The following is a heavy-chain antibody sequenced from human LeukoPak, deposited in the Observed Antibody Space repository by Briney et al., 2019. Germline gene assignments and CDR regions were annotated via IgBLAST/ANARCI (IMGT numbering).Heavy chain of an antibody. CDR3: ARDRAYSSFDY. J-gene: IGHJ4*02. Sequence: GGSLRLPCAASGFTFSDSWMSWVRQAPGKGLEWVANIKEDGSATDYVDSVKGRFTISRDNAKNSLYLQMNSLRAEDTALYYCARDRAYSSFDYWGQGTPVTVSS. CDR1: GFTFSDSW. D-gene: IGHD6-13*01. CDR2: IKEDGSAT. V-gene: IGHV3-7*01.